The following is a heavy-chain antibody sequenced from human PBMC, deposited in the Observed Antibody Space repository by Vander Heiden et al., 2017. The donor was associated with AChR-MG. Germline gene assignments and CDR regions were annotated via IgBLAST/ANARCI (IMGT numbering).Heavy chain of an antibody. J-gene: IGHJ4*02. V-gene: IGHV4-39*02. CDR1: GGSTNSNTFY. Sequence: QLQLQESGPGQVKPSETLSLTCTVSGGSTNSNTFYWGWIRQPPGKGLEWIGNIFYSGSTYYNPSLKSRVTISVDTSKNQCSLKLSSVTAAETAVYYCARDPPRRYSGSVRADYWGQGMLVSVSS. CDR3: ARDPPRRYSGSVRADY. CDR2: IFYSGST. D-gene: IGHD1-26*01.